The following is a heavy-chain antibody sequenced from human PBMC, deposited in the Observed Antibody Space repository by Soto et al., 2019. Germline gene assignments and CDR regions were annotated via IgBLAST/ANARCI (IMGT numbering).Heavy chain of an antibody. CDR2: INSGGSLI. CDR1: GFRFNEYE. J-gene: IGHJ4*02. CDR3: ARETSYGQSATIVGEL. Sequence: EVQLVESGGGLVQPGGSLRLSCVGSGFRFNEYEINWVRQAPGKGLEWIAYINSGGSLIYYAASVKGRFTISRDNYKDSVYLQMNSLRADATALYYCARETSYGQSATIVGELWGQGTLVTVSS. D-gene: IGHD3-10*01. V-gene: IGHV3-48*03.